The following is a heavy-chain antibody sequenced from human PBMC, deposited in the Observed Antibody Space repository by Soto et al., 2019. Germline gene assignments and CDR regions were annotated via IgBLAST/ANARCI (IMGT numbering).Heavy chain of an antibody. Sequence: QVQLVESGGGVVQPGTSLRLSCAASGFPFTTYGMHWVREAPTKGLDWVAVISYDGSNKYYADSVRGRFTISRDNSKNTLYLQMNSLRPEDTALYYGVGGQYYFDYRGQGTLVTVSS. V-gene: IGHV3-30*03. CDR3: VGGQYYFDY. J-gene: IGHJ4*02. CDR1: GFPFTTYG. CDR2: ISYDGSNK. D-gene: IGHD3-10*01.